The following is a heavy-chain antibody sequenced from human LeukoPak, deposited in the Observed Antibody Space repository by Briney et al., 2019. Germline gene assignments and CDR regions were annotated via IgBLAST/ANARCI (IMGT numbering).Heavy chain of an antibody. V-gene: IGHV3-49*04. J-gene: IGHJ4*02. D-gene: IGHD3/OR15-3a*01. CDR3: TRDKDWSYDY. CDR1: GFTFGDHG. CDR2: IRRKVYGGTT. Sequence: PGGSLRLSCTASGFTFGDHGMVWVRQAPEKGLEWVGFIRRKVYGGTTEYAASVRGRFSISRDDSKSIAYLEMNSLKTEDTAVYYCTRDKDWSYDYWGQGTLVTVSS.